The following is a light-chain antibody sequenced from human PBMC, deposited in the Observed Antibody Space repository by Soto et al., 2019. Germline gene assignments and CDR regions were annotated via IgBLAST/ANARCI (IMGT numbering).Light chain of an antibody. CDR2: DAS. V-gene: IGKV1-5*01. Sequence: DIXMTQSPXXLXAXXXXXXTXTXXXXQIISSLLAWYQQKPGIAPKLLIYDASSLESGVPSRFSGSGSGTEFTLTISSLQPDDFATYYCQQYNSYSPLTFGGGTKVDIK. CDR3: QQYNSYSPLT. J-gene: IGKJ4*01. CDR1: QIISSL.